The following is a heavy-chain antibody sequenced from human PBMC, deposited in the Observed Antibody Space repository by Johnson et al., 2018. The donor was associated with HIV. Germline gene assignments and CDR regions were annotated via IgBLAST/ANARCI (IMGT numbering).Heavy chain of an antibody. Sequence: EQLVESGGGLVQPGGSLRLSCAASGFTFSSYAMHWVRQAPGKGLEYVSAISSNGGSTYYANSVKGRFTISRDNSKNTLYLQMGSLRAEDMAVYYCAREGLIVGATLGAFDIWGQGTMVTVSS. CDR1: GFTFSSYA. V-gene: IGHV3-64*01. J-gene: IGHJ3*02. D-gene: IGHD1-26*01. CDR2: ISSNGGST. CDR3: AREGLIVGATLGAFDI.